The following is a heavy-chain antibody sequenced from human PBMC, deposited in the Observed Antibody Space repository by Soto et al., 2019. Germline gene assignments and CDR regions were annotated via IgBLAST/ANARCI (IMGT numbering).Heavy chain of an antibody. CDR3: ARSEYYYDSSGYPTDGMDV. CDR2: ISAYNGNT. CDR1: GYTFTSYG. D-gene: IGHD3-22*01. J-gene: IGHJ6*02. V-gene: IGHV1-18*01. Sequence: QVQLVQSGAEVKKPGASVKVSCKASGYTFTSYGISWVRQAPGQGLEWMGWISAYNGNTNYAQKLQGRVTMTTDTSTSTAYMELRSLRSDDTAVYYCARSEYYYDSSGYPTDGMDVWGQGTTVTVSS.